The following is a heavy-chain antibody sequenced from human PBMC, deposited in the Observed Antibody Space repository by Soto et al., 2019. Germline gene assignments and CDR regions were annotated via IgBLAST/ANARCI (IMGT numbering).Heavy chain of an antibody. CDR2: ISSSSSTI. CDR1: GFTLSSYS. CDR3: ARDNPLSSGWDV. Sequence: EVQLVESGGGLVQPGGSLRLSCEASGFTLSSYSMNWARQAPGQGLEWVSYISSSSSTIYYADSVKGRFTISRDNDKNALYLQMNSLRDDDTDEYYCARDNPLSSGWDVWGQGTTVTVSS. J-gene: IGHJ6*02. V-gene: IGHV3-48*02. D-gene: IGHD3-16*02.